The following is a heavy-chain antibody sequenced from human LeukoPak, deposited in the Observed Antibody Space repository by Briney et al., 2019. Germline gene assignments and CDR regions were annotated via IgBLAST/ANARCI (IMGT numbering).Heavy chain of an antibody. V-gene: IGHV1-46*01. J-gene: IGHJ1*01. Sequence: ASVKVSCKASGYTFTSYYMHWVREAPGQGLEWMGIINPNGGSPNYAQKFQGRLTMTRDTSTSTVYMELSSLRSEDTAMYYCARETPSESSGYYFHHWGQGTLVTVSS. D-gene: IGHD3-22*01. CDR2: INPNGGSP. CDR3: ARETPSESSGYYFHH. CDR1: GYTFTSYY.